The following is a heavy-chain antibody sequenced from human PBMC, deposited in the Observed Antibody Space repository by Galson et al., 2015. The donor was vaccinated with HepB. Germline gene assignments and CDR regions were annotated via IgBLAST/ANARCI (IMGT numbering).Heavy chain of an antibody. CDR2: TYYRSKWYN. J-gene: IGHJ4*02. CDR3: ASSSGYDFVG. Sequence: CAISGDSVSSNSAAWNWIRQSPSRGLEWLGRTYYRSKWYNDYAVSLKSRITINPDTSKNQFSLQLNSVTPEDTAVYYCASSSGYDFVGWGQGTLVTVSS. CDR1: GDSVSSNSAA. V-gene: IGHV6-1*01. D-gene: IGHD5-12*01.